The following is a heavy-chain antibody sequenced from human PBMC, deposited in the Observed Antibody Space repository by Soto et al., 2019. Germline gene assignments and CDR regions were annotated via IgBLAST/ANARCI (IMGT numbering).Heavy chain of an antibody. CDR1: GFTFSSYW. J-gene: IGHJ4*02. Sequence: GGSLRLSCAASGFTFSSYWMSWVRQAPGKGLEWVANIKQDGSEKYYVDSVKGRFTISRDNAKNSLYLQMNSLRAEDTAVYYCARDGQGYCSGGSCYSRVFDYWGQGTLVTVSS. CDR2: IKQDGSEK. CDR3: ARDGQGYCSGGSCYSRVFDY. V-gene: IGHV3-7*01. D-gene: IGHD2-15*01.